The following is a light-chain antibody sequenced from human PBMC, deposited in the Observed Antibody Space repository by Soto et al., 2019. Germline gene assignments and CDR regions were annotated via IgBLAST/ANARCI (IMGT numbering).Light chain of an antibody. CDR2: AVT. Sequence: QSVLTQPASVSGSPGQSITISCTGTSSDIGGYNYVSWYQQDSGKAPKLIIYAVTDRPSGVSSRFSGSKSGNTAFLTISGLQAEDAADYCCSSYTRSSTYVFGTGTKVTVL. J-gene: IGLJ1*01. V-gene: IGLV2-14*01. CDR3: SSYTRSSTYV. CDR1: SSDIGGYNY.